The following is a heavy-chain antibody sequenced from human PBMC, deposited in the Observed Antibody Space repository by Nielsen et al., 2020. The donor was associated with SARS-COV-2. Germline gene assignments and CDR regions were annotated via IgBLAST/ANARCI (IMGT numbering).Heavy chain of an antibody. CDR1: GYTFTDYY. CDR3: ARARVTIFGLVMSYGMDV. D-gene: IGHD3/OR15-3a*01. CDR2: INPYSGGT. Sequence: ASVKVSCKASGYTFTDYYIHWVRQAPGQGLEWMGRINPYSGGTNYAQKFQGTVTMTRDASISTVYMELTSDDTAVYYCARARVTIFGLVMSYGMDVWGQGTTVAVSS. J-gene: IGHJ6*02. V-gene: IGHV1-2*06.